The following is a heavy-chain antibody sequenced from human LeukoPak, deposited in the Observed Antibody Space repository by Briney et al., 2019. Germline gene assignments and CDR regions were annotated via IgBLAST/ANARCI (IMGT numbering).Heavy chain of an antibody. CDR3: ARESWAPYD. J-gene: IGHJ4*02. D-gene: IGHD3-3*01. V-gene: IGHV3-7*01. CDR1: GFTFTKYW. CDR2: IKQDGSER. Sequence: PGGSLRLSCAASGFTFTKYWMTWVRQAPGKGLEWVANIKQDGSERNYMDTVKGRFIISRDNAKNLLYLQMNSLRAEDTAVYYCARESWAPYDWGQGTLVTVSS.